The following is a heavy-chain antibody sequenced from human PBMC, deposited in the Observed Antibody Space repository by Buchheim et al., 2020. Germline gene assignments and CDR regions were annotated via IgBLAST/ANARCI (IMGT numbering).Heavy chain of an antibody. V-gene: IGHV4-59*01. CDR3: ARDIDY. CDR2: IYHSGST. Sequence: QVQLQESGPGLVKPSETLSLTCTVSGGSISSYYWSWIRQPPRKGLEWIGYIYHSGSTNYIPSLKSRVTISIDTSKNQFSLKLSSVTAADTAVYYCARDIDYWGQGTL. CDR1: GGSISSYY. J-gene: IGHJ4*01.